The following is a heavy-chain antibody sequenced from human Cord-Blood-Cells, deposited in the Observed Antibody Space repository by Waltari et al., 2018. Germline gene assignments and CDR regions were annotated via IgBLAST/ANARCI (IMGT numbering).Heavy chain of an antibody. CDR1: GGSISSSSYY. CDR3: ARRRLGADWYFDL. V-gene: IGHV4-39*07. J-gene: IGHJ2*01. Sequence: QLQLQESGPGLVKPSETLSLTCPVSGGSISSSSYYWGWIRQPPGKGLEWIGSIYYSGSTYYNPSLKSRVTISVDTSKNQFSLKLSSVTAADTAVYYCARRRLGADWYFDLWGRGTLVTVSS. D-gene: IGHD3-9*01. CDR2: IYYSGST.